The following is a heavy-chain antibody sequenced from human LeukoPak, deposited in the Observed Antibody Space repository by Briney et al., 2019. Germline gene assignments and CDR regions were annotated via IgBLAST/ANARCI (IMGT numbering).Heavy chain of an antibody. CDR3: ARGPRRTTVTTIVY. Sequence: GGSLRLSCAASGFTFSSYGMHWVRQAPGKGLEWVAVISYDGSNKYYADSVKGRFTISRDNSKNTLYLQMNSLRAEDTAVYYCARGPRRTTVTTIVYWGQGTLVTVSS. D-gene: IGHD4-17*01. CDR2: ISYDGSNK. V-gene: IGHV3-30*03. CDR1: GFTFSSYG. J-gene: IGHJ4*02.